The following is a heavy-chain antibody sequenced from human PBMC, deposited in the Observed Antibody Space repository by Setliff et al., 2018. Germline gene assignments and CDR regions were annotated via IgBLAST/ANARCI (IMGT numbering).Heavy chain of an antibody. J-gene: IGHJ3*02. CDR1: GFTFTNYW. CDR3: ARDTSGRDVFDM. D-gene: IGHD6-19*01. Sequence: GGSLRLSCAASGFTFTNYWINWVRQGPGKGLEWVSAISGGGSRTYYADSVKGRFTISRDNSKNTLYLQMNTLRADDTAVYYCARDTSGRDVFDMWGQGTMVTVSS. CDR2: ISGGGSRT. V-gene: IGHV3-23*01.